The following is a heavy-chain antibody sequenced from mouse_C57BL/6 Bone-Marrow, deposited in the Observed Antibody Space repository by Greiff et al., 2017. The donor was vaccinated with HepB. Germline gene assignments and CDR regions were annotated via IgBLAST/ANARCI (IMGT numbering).Heavy chain of an antibody. V-gene: IGHV8-12*01. CDR1: VFSLSTSGMG. J-gene: IGHJ3*01. Sequence: QVTLKVCGPGILQSSQTLSLTCSFSVFSLSTSGMGVSWIRQPSGKGLEWLAHIYWDDDKRYNPSLKSRLTISKDTSRNQVFLKITSVDTADTATYYCARRGYYGSSNEGFAYWGQGTLVTVSA. CDR2: IYWDDDK. CDR3: ARRGYYGSSNEGFAY. D-gene: IGHD1-1*01.